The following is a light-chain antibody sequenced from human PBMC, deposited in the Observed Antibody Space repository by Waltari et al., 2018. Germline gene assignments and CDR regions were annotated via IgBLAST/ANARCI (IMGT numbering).Light chain of an antibody. J-gene: IGKJ1*01. CDR1: QNINSW. V-gene: IGKV1-5*01. CDR3: QQYETYSGT. Sequence: DIQMTQSPSTLSASAGDRVTITCRASQNINSWLAWYQQKPGKAPKLLIQAASSLQSGVPSRFSGGGSGTEFTLTISNLQPDDFATYYRQQYETYSGTFGQGTKVEIK. CDR2: AAS.